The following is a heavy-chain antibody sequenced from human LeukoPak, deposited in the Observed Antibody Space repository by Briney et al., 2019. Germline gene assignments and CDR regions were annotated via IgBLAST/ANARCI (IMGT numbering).Heavy chain of an antibody. CDR1: GGTFSSYA. CDR3: ATNSEYYYDSSAYFQH. CDR2: LIPIFGTA. V-gene: IGHV1-69*13. Sequence: SVKVSCKASGGTFSSYAISWVRQAPGQGLEWMGGLIPIFGTANYAQKFQGRVTITADESTSTAYMELSSLRSEDTAVYYCATNSEYYYDSSAYFQHWGQGTLVTVSS. D-gene: IGHD3-22*01. J-gene: IGHJ1*01.